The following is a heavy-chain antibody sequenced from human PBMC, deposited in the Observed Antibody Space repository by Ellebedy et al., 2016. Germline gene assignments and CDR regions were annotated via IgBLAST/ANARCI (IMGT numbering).Heavy chain of an antibody. CDR3: AKATGPAGIFDY. J-gene: IGHJ4*02. CDR2: MSGSGFNT. CDR1: GFIFSTYA. D-gene: IGHD2-2*02. Sequence: GGSLRLSXAASGFIFSTYAMSWVRQAPGKGLEWVSGMSGSGFNTYYADSMRGRFIISRDNSRSTLYLQLNSRRAEDTAVYYWAKATGPAGIFDYWGQGTLVTVSS. V-gene: IGHV3-23*01.